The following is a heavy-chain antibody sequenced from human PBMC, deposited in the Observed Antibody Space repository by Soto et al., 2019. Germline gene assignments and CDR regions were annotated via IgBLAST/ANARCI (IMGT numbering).Heavy chain of an antibody. CDR3: AREWMTTVTYFDY. CDR1: GFTFSDHY. V-gene: IGHV3-72*01. D-gene: IGHD4-17*01. J-gene: IGHJ4*02. Sequence: EVQLVESGGGLVQPGGSLRLSCEASGFTFSDHYMDWVRQAPGRGLEWVGRTRNKANSYTTEYAASVKGRFTISRDDSKNSLYLQMNNLKTEDTAAYYCAREWMTTVTYFDYWGQGTLVTVSS. CDR2: TRNKANSYTT.